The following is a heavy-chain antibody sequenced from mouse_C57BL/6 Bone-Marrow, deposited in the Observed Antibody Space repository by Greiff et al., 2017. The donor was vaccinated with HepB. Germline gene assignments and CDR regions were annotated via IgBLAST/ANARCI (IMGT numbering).Heavy chain of an antibody. CDR3: ARNYDYDGFAY. D-gene: IGHD2-4*01. Sequence: EVKLEESGGDLVKPGGSLKLSCAASGFTFSSYGMSWVRQTPDKRLEWVATISSGGSYTYYPDSVKGRFTISRDNAKNTLYLQMSSLKSEDTAMYYCARNYDYDGFAYWGQGTLVTVSA. CDR2: ISSGGSYT. CDR1: GFTFSSYG. V-gene: IGHV5-6*02. J-gene: IGHJ3*01.